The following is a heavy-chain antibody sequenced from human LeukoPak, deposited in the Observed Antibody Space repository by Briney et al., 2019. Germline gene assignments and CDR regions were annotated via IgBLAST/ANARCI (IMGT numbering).Heavy chain of an antibody. CDR3: ASALYCDYEVY. Sequence: GRFLRLSCAASGFTFSSYWMSWVRQAPGKGLEWVANIKQDGSEKYYVDSVKGRFTISRDNAKNSLYLQMNSLRAEDTAVYYCASALYCDYEVYWGQGTQVAVSS. V-gene: IGHV3-7*01. D-gene: IGHD4-17*01. CDR2: IKQDGSEK. J-gene: IGHJ4*02. CDR1: GFTFSSYW.